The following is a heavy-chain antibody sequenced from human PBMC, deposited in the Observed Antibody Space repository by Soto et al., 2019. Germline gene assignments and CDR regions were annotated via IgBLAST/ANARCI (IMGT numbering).Heavy chain of an antibody. Sequence: QVQLVESGGGLVKPGGSLRLSCAASGFTFSDYYMSWIRQAPGKGLEWVSYISSSGSTIYYADSVKSRFTISRDNAKNSLYLQMNSLRAEVTAVYYCARDSHDILTGYIWFDPWGQGTLVTVSS. J-gene: IGHJ5*02. CDR2: ISSSGSTI. D-gene: IGHD3-9*01. V-gene: IGHV3-11*01. CDR3: ARDSHDILTGYIWFDP. CDR1: GFTFSDYY.